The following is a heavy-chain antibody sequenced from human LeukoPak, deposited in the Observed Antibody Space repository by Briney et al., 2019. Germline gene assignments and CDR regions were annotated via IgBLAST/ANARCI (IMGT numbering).Heavy chain of an antibody. CDR3: ARGWKYDFWSGLTFGY. D-gene: IGHD3-3*01. CDR1: GYTFTNYD. J-gene: IGHJ4*02. CDR2: ISAYNGNT. V-gene: IGHV1-18*01. Sequence: GASVKVSCKASGYTFTNYDISWVRQAPGQGLEWMGWISAYNGNTNYAQKLQGRVTMTTDTSTSTAYMELRSLRSDDTAVYYCARGWKYDFWSGLTFGYWGQGTLVTVSS.